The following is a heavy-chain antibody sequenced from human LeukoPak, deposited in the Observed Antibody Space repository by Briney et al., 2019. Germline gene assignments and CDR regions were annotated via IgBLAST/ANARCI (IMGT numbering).Heavy chain of an antibody. D-gene: IGHD4-23*01. CDR2: ISRSGSTK. Sequence: GGSLRLSCAASGFTFSDYNMRWIRQAPGKGLEWVSSISRSGSTKYYADSVKGRFTISRDNSKNTLYLQMNSLRAEDTAVYYCARAGVTTVVTPRQGDYYYYYMDVWGKGTTVTVSS. CDR1: GFTFSDYN. V-gene: IGHV3-11*04. CDR3: ARAGVTTVVTPRQGDYYYYYMDV. J-gene: IGHJ6*03.